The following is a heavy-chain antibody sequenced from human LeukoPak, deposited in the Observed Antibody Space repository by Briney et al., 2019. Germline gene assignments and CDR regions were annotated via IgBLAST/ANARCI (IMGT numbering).Heavy chain of an antibody. CDR2: ISGGGGRT. CDR3: AKGVALTLQLWRIVFDY. V-gene: IGHV3-23*01. CDR1: GFTFSRYP. J-gene: IGHJ4*02. Sequence: GGSLTLSCAASGFTFSRYPMSWVRQTPGRGLEWVSTISGGGGRTYYADSVKGRFTISRDTSTNTLYLQMNSLRAGDTAIYYCAKGVALTLQLWRIVFDYWGQGTLVTVSS. D-gene: IGHD5-12*01.